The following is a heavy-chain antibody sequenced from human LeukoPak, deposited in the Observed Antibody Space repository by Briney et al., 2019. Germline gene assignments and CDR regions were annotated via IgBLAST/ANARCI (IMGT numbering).Heavy chain of an antibody. V-gene: IGHV3-74*01. CDR1: GFTFSSYW. J-gene: IGHJ6*03. CDR2: INSDGSST. Sequence: GGSLRLSCAASGFTFSSYWMHWVRQAPGKGRVWVSRINSDGSSTSYADSVKGRFTISRDNAKNTLYLQMNSLRAEDTAVYYCARAPYYYYYMDVWGKGTTVTVSS. CDR3: ARAPYYYYYMDV.